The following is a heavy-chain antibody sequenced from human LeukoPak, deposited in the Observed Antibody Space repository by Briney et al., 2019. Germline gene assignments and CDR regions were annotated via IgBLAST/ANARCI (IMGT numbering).Heavy chain of an antibody. J-gene: IGHJ4*02. CDR3: AIHYYDSSGHLDY. V-gene: IGHV3-23*01. D-gene: IGHD3-22*01. CDR1: GFTGSNNY. Sequence: GGSLRLSCAASGFTGSNNYVSWVRQAPGKGLDWVSAIIISGGSTYYADSVKGRFTISRDNSKNTLYLQMNSLRAEDTAVYYCAIHYYDSSGHLDYWGQGTLVTVSS. CDR2: IIISGGST.